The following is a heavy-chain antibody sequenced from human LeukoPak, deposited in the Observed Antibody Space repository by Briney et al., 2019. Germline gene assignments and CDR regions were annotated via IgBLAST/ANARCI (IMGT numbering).Heavy chain of an antibody. D-gene: IGHD2-8*02. V-gene: IGHV1-18*01. CDR2: ISAYNGNT. Sequence: ASVTVSCKASGYTFTSYGISWVRQAPGQGLERMGWISAYNGNTNYAQKLQGRVTMTTDTSTSTAYMELRSLRSDDTAVYYCARDFSFLTGAYYFDYWGQGTLVTVSS. CDR1: GYTFTSYG. J-gene: IGHJ4*02. CDR3: ARDFSFLTGAYYFDY.